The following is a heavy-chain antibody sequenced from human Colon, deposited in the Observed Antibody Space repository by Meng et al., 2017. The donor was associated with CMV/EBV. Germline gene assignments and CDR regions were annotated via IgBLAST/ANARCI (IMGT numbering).Heavy chain of an antibody. V-gene: IGHV4-30-2*04. CDR2: INHSGSP. CDR3: ARTIPPARGHRHDY. CDR1: GGSISSGDCY. Sequence: SGGSISSGDCYWSWIRQSPGKGLEWIGEINHSGSPRYNPSLNSRVTVSIATSKNQFSLKLTSVIAADTAVYYCARTIPPARGHRHDYWGQGTLVTVSS. J-gene: IGHJ4*02. D-gene: IGHD2-2*01.